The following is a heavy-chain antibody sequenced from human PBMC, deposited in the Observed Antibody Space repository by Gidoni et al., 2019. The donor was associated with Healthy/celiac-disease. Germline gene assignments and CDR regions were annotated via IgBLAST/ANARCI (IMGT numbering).Heavy chain of an antibody. V-gene: IGHV3-9*01. D-gene: IGHD6-6*01. CDR2: ISWNSGSI. J-gene: IGHJ4*02. CDR3: AKASSSSFNY. CDR1: GFTFDAYA. Sequence: EVQLVESGGGLVQPGRSLRLSCAASGFTFDAYAMHWVRQAPGKGLEWVSGISWNSGSIGYADSVKGRFTISRDNAKNSLYLQMNSLRAEDTALYYCAKASSSSFNYWGQGTLVTVSS.